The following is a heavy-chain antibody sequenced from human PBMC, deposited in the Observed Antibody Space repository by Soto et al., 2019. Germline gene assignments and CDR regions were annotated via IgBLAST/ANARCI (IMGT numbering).Heavy chain of an antibody. V-gene: IGHV1-2*04. CDR2: INPNSGGT. D-gene: IGHD3-9*01. J-gene: IGHJ6*02. CDR3: ARDLYDILTGPTTHYYYYGMDV. Sequence: ASVKVSCKASGYTFTGYYMHWVRQAPGQGLEWMGWINPNSGGTNYAQKFQGWVTMTRDTSISTAYMELSRLRSDDTAVYYCARDLYDILTGPTTHYYYYGMDVWGQGTTVTV. CDR1: GYTFTGYY.